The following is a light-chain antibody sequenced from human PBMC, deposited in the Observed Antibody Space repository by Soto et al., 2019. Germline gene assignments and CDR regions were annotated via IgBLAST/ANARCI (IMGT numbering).Light chain of an antibody. Sequence: DLQMTQSPPSLSASVGDRVTITCRASQNIKFYLNWYQQKPGKAPKFLISSASSVQGGVPSRFSGSGSGTEFTLTVSSLQPEDFATYYCQQGYSVPLTFGGGTKIEMK. CDR1: QNIKFY. CDR2: SAS. J-gene: IGKJ4*01. V-gene: IGKV1-39*01. CDR3: QQGYSVPLT.